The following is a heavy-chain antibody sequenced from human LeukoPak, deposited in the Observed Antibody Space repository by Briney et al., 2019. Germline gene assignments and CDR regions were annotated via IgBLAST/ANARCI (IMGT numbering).Heavy chain of an antibody. D-gene: IGHD2-21*01. V-gene: IGHV6-1*01. CDR1: GDGVSSNSTA. Sequence: SQTLSLTCAISGDGVSSNSTAWNWIRQSPSRGLEWLGRTYYRSKWYNDYAESVQSRITINPDTSKNQFSLQLNSVTPEDTAVYYCAGGDPPDFDYWGQGTLVTVSS. J-gene: IGHJ4*02. CDR2: TYYRSKWYN. CDR3: AGGDPPDFDY.